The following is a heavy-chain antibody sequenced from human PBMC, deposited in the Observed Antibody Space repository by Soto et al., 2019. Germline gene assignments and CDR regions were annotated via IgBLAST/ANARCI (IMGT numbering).Heavy chain of an antibody. J-gene: IGHJ6*02. CDR3: ARRSLGCSGGSCYYYYGMDV. V-gene: IGHV4-39*01. CDR2: IYYSGST. Sequence: TLSLTCTVSGGSISSSSYYWGWIRQPPGKGLEWIGSIYYSGSTYYNPSLKSRVTISVDTSKNQFSLKLSSVTAADTAVYYCARRSLGCSGGSCYYYYGMDVWGQGTTVTVSS. CDR1: GGSISSSSYY. D-gene: IGHD2-15*01.